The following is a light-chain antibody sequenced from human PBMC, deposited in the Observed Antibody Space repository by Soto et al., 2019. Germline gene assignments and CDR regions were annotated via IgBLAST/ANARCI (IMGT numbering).Light chain of an antibody. CDR2: EAA. CDR3: QQFHSKAWT. Sequence: DIQMTQSPATLSASVGDTATITCRASQSVSRWLNWYQQKPGQDPRLLIYEAANLESGVLIRFSGSGSGTDFVLTITSLQPADSATYYCQQFHSKAWTFGQGTRVEI. J-gene: IGKJ1*01. CDR1: QSVSRW. V-gene: IGKV1-5*01.